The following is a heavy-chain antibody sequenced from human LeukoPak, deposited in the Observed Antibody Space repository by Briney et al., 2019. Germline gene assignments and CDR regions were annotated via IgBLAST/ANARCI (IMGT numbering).Heavy chain of an antibody. J-gene: IGHJ4*02. V-gene: IGHV4-34*01. CDR2: INHSGST. CDR1: GGSFSGYY. D-gene: IGHD3-16*01. CDR3: ARGRGMGGGDY. Sequence: PSETLSLTCAVYGGSFSGYYWSWIRQPPGKGLEWIGEINHSGSTNYNPSLKSRVTISVDTSKNQFSLKLSSVTAADTAVYYCARGRGMGGGDYWGQGTLVTVSS.